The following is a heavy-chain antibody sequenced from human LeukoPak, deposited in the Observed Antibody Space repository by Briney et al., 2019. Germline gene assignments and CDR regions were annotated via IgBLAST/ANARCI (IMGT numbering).Heavy chain of an antibody. CDR1: GGSINSGSYY. Sequence: PSQTLSLTCTVSGGSINSGSYYWNWIRQPAGKGLEWIGRIYTSGSTNYNPSLKSRVTISVDTSKNQFSLKLSSVTAADTAVYYCARHVSGVGATTLDYWGQGTLVTVSS. V-gene: IGHV4-61*02. J-gene: IGHJ4*02. D-gene: IGHD1-26*01. CDR2: IYTSGST. CDR3: ARHVSGVGATTLDY.